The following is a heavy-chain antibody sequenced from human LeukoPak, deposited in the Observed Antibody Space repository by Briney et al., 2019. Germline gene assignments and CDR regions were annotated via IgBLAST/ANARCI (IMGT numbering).Heavy chain of an antibody. V-gene: IGHV1-18*01. D-gene: IGHD2-15*01. CDR1: GYTFTSYG. CDR2: ISAYNGNT. CDR3: ARAGGTYRYCSGGSCQEEFDY. J-gene: IGHJ4*02. Sequence: ASVKVSCKASGYTFTSYGISWVRQAPGQGLEWMGWISAYNGNTNYAQKLQGRVTMTTDTSTSTAYMELRSLRSDDTAVYYCARAGGTYRYCSGGSCQEEFDYWGQGTLVTVSS.